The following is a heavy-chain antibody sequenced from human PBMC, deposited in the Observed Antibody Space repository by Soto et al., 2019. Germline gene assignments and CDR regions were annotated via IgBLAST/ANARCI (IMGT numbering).Heavy chain of an antibody. CDR3: ANNKNGLLPGLGAFDI. D-gene: IGHD7-27*01. V-gene: IGHV3-23*01. CDR2: ISGRGGST. Sequence: GGSLRLSCAASGFTFSSYAMSWVRQAPGKGLEWVSAISGRGGSTYYADSVKGRFTISRDNSKNTRYLQMNSLRAEDTAVYYCANNKNGLLPGLGAFDIWGQGTMVTVSS. J-gene: IGHJ3*02. CDR1: GFTFSSYA.